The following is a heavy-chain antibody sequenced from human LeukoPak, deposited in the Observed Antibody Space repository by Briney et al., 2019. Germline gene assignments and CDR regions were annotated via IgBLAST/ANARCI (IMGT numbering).Heavy chain of an antibody. V-gene: IGHV4-39*01. CDR3: ARLYCSSTTCYIDS. CDR2: IYYSGIT. J-gene: IGHJ4*02. CDR1: GGSINSISYY. D-gene: IGHD2-2*01. Sequence: SETLSLTCTVSGGSINSISYYWGWIRQPPGKGPEYIANIYYSGITYYNPSLQSRVTISVDTSKNQFALKLSSVTAADTAVYYCARLYCSSTTCYIDSWGQGTLVTVSS.